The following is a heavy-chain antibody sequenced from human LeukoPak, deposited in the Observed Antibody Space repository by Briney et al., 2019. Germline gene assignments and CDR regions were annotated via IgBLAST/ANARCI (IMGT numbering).Heavy chain of an antibody. CDR1: GYTFTSYG. D-gene: IGHD3-10*01. CDR2: ISAYNGNT. V-gene: IGHV1-18*01. J-gene: IGHJ4*02. CDR3: ARDSWVPVGHYGSGMGDY. Sequence: ASVKVSCKASGYTFTSYGISWVRQAPGQGLEGMGWISAYNGNTNYAQKLQGRVTMTTDTSTSTAYMELRSLRSDDTAVYYCARDSWVPVGHYGSGMGDYWGQGTLVTVSS.